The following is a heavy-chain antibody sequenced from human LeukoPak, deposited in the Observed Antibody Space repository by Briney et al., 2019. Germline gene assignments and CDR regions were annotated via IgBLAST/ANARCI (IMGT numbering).Heavy chain of an antibody. CDR3: ARASSRSTIGY. CDR1: GYSISSGYY. J-gene: IGHJ4*02. V-gene: IGHV4-38-2*02. Sequence: SEALSLTCTVSGYSISSGYYWGWIRQPPGKGLEWIGSIYHSGSTYYNPSLKSRVTISVDTSKNQFSLKLSSVTAADTAVYYCARASSRSTIGYWGQGTLVTVSS. CDR2: IYHSGST. D-gene: IGHD2-2*01.